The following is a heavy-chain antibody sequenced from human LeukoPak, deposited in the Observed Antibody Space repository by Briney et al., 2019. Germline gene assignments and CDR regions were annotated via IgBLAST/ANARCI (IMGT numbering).Heavy chain of an antibody. CDR1: GCSFTSYW. CDR2: IYPGDSDT. CDR3: ARHARAGIAAAGTDY. V-gene: IGHV5-51*01. Sequence: GESLKISCKGSGCSFTSYWIGWVRQMPGKGLEWMGIIYPGDSDTRYSPSFQGQVTISADKSISTAYLQWSSLKASDTAMYYCARHARAGIAAAGTDYWGQGTLVTVSS. J-gene: IGHJ4*02. D-gene: IGHD6-13*01.